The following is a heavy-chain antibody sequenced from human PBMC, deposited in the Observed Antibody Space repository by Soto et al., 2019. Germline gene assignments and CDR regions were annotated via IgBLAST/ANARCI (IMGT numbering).Heavy chain of an antibody. CDR3: ACCGLVLWFGEQSMDV. V-gene: IGHV1-8*01. CDR1: GYTFTSYD. CDR2: MNPNSGNT. D-gene: IGHD3-10*01. Sequence: GASVKVSCKDSGYTFTSYDINWVRQATGQGLERMGWMNPNSGNTGYAQKFQGRVTMTRNTSISTAYMELSSLRSEDTAVYYCACCGLVLWFGEQSMDVWGKGTTVTVSS. J-gene: IGHJ6*03.